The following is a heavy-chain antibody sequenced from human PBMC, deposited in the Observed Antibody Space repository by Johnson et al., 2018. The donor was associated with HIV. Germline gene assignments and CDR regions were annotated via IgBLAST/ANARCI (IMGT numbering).Heavy chain of an antibody. J-gene: IGHJ3*01. D-gene: IGHD1-7*01. Sequence: QVQLVESGGGVVQPGGSLRLSCATSGFTFSSYGMHWVRQAPGKGLEWVAFIRYDGFNKYFADSVKGRFTISRDDSENKLYLQMKSLKTEDTAVYYCTTDANWNYGQGAFDVWGQGTTVTVSS. CDR3: TTDANWNYGQGAFDV. CDR2: IRYDGFNK. V-gene: IGHV3-30*02. CDR1: GFTFSSYG.